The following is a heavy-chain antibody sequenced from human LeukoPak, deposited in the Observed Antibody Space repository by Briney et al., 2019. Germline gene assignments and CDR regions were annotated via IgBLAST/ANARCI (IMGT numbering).Heavy chain of an antibody. V-gene: IGHV1-69*05. D-gene: IGHD2-8*01. Sequence: ASVRVSCKASGGTFSSYAISWVRQAPGQGLEWMGGIIPIFGTANYAQKFQGRVTITTDESTSTAYMELSSLRSEDTAVYYCARGARQATCTWYFDYWGQGTLVTVSS. CDR2: IIPIFGTA. J-gene: IGHJ4*02. CDR3: ARGARQATCTWYFDY. CDR1: GGTFSSYA.